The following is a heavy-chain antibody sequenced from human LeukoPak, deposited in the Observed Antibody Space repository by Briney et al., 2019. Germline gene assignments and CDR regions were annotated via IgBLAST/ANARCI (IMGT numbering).Heavy chain of an antibody. CDR3: AKSYFVGYYFDY. CDR2: ISWNSGSI. D-gene: IGHD1-26*01. V-gene: IGHV3-9*01. Sequence: GRSLRLSCAASGFTFDDYAMHWVRQAPGKGLEWVPGISWNSGSIGYADSVKGRFTISRDNAKNSLYLQMNSLRAEDTALYYCAKSYFVGYYFDYWGQGTLVTVSS. CDR1: GFTFDDYA. J-gene: IGHJ4*02.